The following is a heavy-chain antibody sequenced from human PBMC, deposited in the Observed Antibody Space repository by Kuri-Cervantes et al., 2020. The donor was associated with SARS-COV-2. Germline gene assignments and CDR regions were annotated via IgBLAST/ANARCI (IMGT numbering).Heavy chain of an antibody. CDR3: ARVAAGYFDY. D-gene: IGHD6-25*01. J-gene: IGHJ4*02. CDR2: IYHSGST. CDR1: GYSISSGYY. Sequence: GSLRLSCAVSGYSISSGYYWGWIRQPPGKGLEWIGSIYHSGSTYYNPSLKSRVTISVDTSKNQFSLKLSSVTAADTAVYYCARVAAGYFDYWGQGTLGTGSA. V-gene: IGHV4-38-2*01.